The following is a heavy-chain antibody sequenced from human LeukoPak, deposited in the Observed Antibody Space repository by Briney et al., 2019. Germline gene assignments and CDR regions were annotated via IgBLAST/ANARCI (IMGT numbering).Heavy chain of an antibody. D-gene: IGHD5-12*01. V-gene: IGHV3-7*01. CDR2: IKQDGSEK. J-gene: IGHJ4*02. Sequence: GGSLRRSCAASGFTFSSFWMNWLRQAPGKGLEWVANIKQDGSEKYYAESVKGRFTISRDNAKNSLFLQMNSLRAEDTAVYYCAREGDISVITYAYWGQGTLVTVSS. CDR3: AREGDISVITYAY. CDR1: GFTFSSFW.